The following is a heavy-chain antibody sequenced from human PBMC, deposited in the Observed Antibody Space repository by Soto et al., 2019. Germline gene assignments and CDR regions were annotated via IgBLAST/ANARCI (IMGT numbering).Heavy chain of an antibody. Sequence: QVQLVESGGGVVQPGRSLRLSCAASGFTFSRYGMHWVRQAPGKGLEWVAVISYDGSNKYYADSVKGRFTISRDNTKTTLYLQMNSLRAEDTAVYYSAKDQLRGVRGVITYYYGMDVWGQGTTVTVSS. D-gene: IGHD3-10*01. J-gene: IGHJ6*02. CDR1: GFTFSRYG. CDR2: ISYDGSNK. V-gene: IGHV3-30*18. CDR3: AKDQLRGVRGVITYYYGMDV.